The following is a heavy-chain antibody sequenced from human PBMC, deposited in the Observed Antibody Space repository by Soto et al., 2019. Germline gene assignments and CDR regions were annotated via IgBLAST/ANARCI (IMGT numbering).Heavy chain of an antibody. Sequence: ASVKVSCKASGFTFTSSAMQWVRQARGQRLEWIGWIVVGSGNTNYAQKFQERVTITRDMSTSTAYMELSSLRSEDTAVYYCAADTYSSSWYTNFDYWGQGTLVTVS. D-gene: IGHD6-13*01. CDR3: AADTYSSSWYTNFDY. CDR2: IVVGSGNT. CDR1: GFTFTSSA. J-gene: IGHJ4*02. V-gene: IGHV1-58*02.